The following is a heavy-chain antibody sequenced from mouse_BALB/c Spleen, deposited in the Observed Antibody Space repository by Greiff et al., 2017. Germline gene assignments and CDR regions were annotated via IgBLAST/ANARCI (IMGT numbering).Heavy chain of an antibody. D-gene: IGHD2-14*01. Sequence: VQLQQSGPSLVKPSQTLSLTCSVTGDSITSGYWNWIRKFPGNKLEYMGYISYSGSTYYNPSLKSRISITRDTSKNQYYLQLNSVTTEDTATYYCARFYYRYEYYFDYWGQGTTLTVSS. CDR3: ARFYYRYEYYFDY. J-gene: IGHJ2*01. CDR1: GDSITSGY. V-gene: IGHV3-8*02. CDR2: ISYSGST.